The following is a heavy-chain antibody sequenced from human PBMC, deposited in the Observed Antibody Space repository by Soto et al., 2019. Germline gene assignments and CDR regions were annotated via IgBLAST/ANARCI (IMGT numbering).Heavy chain of an antibody. D-gene: IGHD6-13*01. CDR3: ARDRFNSIAAASKGQLFWSDL. J-gene: IGHJ5*02. CDR1: GGSFSRFY. V-gene: IGHV4-34*01. Sequence: SETLSLTCAVSGGSFSRFYWSWIRQPPGMGLEWIGEINHRGSSTYNPSLRGRVTISIDTSKKQFSLKLSSMTSADTAVYYCARDRFNSIAAASKGQLFWSDLWGQGTLVTVSS. CDR2: INHRGSS.